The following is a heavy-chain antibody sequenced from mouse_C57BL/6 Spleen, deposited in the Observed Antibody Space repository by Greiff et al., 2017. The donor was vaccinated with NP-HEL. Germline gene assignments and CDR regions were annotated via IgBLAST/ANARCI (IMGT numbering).Heavy chain of an antibody. J-gene: IGHJ4*01. CDR3: ARSYYGSNAMDD. CDR2: IYPGSGST. CDR1: GYTFTSYW. V-gene: IGHV1-55*01. Sequence: VQLQQPGAELVKPGASVKMSCKASGYTFTSYWITWVKQRPGQGLEWIGDIYPGSGSTNYNEKFKSKATLTVDTSSSTAYMQLSSLTSEDSAVYYCARSYYGSNAMDDWGQGTSVTVAS. D-gene: IGHD1-1*01.